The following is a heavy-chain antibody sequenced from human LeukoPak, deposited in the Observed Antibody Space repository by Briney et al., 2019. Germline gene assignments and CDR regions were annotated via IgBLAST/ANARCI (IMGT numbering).Heavy chain of an antibody. V-gene: IGHV3-74*01. CDR1: GFSFSNYW. CDR3: AKGGAPYCGGDCYVGY. J-gene: IGHJ4*02. CDR2: ISGDGSHT. Sequence: GGSLRLSCAASGFSFSNYWMHWVRQVPGKGLEWVSRISGDGSHTGYADSVRGRFTISRDNAKNTLYLQMTSLRDEDTALYYCAKGGAPYCGGDCYVGYWGQGTLVTVSS. D-gene: IGHD2-21*01.